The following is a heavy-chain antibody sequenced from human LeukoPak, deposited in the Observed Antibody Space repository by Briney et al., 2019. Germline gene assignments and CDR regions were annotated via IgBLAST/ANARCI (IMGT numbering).Heavy chain of an antibody. CDR3: ARVLGGSNYDFWSGYPFDY. CDR2: ISYDGSNK. CDR1: GFTFSRYA. J-gene: IGHJ4*02. V-gene: IGHV3-30-3*01. Sequence: GGSLRLSCAASGFTFSRYAMHSVRQAPGKGLEWVAVISYDGSNKYYADSVKGRFTISRDNSKNTLYLQMNSLRAEDTAVYYCARVLGGSNYDFWSGYPFDYWGQGTLVTVSS. D-gene: IGHD3-3*01.